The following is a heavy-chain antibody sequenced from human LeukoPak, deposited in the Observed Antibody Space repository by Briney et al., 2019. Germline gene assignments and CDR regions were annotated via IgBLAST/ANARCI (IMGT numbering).Heavy chain of an antibody. Sequence: SETLSLTCAVYGGSFSGYYWSWIRQPPGKGLEWIGEINHSGSTNYNPSLKSRVTISVDTSKNQFSLKLSSVTAADTAVYYCAGRDVYDWYYWGQGTLVTVST. CDR1: GGSFSGYY. CDR2: INHSGST. D-gene: IGHD5/OR15-5a*01. CDR3: AGRDVYDWYY. J-gene: IGHJ4*02. V-gene: IGHV4-34*01.